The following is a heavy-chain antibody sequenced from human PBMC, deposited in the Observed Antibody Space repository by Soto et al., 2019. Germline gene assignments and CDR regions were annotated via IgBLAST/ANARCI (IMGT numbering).Heavy chain of an antibody. CDR2: IYYSGST. J-gene: IGHJ4*02. D-gene: IGHD3-16*02. CDR3: ARRLTFGGVIVFDY. Sequence: SETLSLTCTVSGGSISSSSYYWGWIRQPPGKGLEWIGSIYYSGSTYYNPSLKSRVTISVDTSKNQFSLKLSSVTAADTAVYYCARRLTFGGVIVFDYWGQGTLVTVSS. V-gene: IGHV4-39*01. CDR1: GGSISSSSYY.